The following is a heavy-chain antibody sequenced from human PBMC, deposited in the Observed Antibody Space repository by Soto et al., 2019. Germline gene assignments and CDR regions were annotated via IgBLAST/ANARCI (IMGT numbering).Heavy chain of an antibody. J-gene: IGHJ1*01. CDR2: INWSGGRT. D-gene: IGHD2-21*02. Sequence: LXLXCAASEFIFSKXSMMWVLHAPGACLEWFSGINWSGGRTFYADSVKGRFTISRENLKNTLFMQINSLKAEDTAIYYCVKWGDDSKYFHHWGQGTLGTVSS. CDR3: VKWGDDSKYFHH. V-gene: IGHV3-23*01. CDR1: EFIFSKXS.